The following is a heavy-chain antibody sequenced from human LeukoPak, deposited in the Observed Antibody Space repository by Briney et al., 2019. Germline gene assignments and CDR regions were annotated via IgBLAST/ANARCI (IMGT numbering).Heavy chain of an antibody. CDR3: AREREDYGGNSDHDAFDI. CDR1: GESLSSSGYY. Sequence: SETLSLTCKVSGESLSSSGYYWSWVRQRPGKGLEWIGSIDYSGSTNYNPSLKSRVTISVDTSKNQFSLKLSSVTAADTAVYYCAREREDYGGNSDHDAFDIWGQGTMVTVSS. D-gene: IGHD4-23*01. J-gene: IGHJ3*02. CDR2: IDYSGST. V-gene: IGHV4-61*08.